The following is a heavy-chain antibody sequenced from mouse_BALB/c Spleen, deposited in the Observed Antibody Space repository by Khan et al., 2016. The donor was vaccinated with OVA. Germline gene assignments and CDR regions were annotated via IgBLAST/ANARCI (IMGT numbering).Heavy chain of an antibody. CDR3: TRRNWDVAWFAY. J-gene: IGHJ3*01. V-gene: IGHV1-5*01. Sequence: VQLQQSGTVLARPGASVKMSCKASGYTFTSYWMHWVKQRPGQGLEWIGDIYPGNNDTNYNQKFKGKAKLTAVTSTSTAYMELYSLINEDAADYYCTRRNWDVAWFAYWGQGTLVTVSA. CDR1: GYTFTSYW. D-gene: IGHD4-1*01. CDR2: IYPGNNDT.